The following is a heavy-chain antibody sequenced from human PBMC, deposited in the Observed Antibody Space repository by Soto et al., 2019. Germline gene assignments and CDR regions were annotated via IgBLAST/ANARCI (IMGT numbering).Heavy chain of an antibody. CDR3: AKQAWVLRFLDQLTGWFDP. D-gene: IGHD3-3*01. CDR2: ISYDGSNK. CDR1: VFTFSIYV. J-gene: IGHJ5*02. Sequence: PWGSLRVACVSSVFTFSIYVMHWVRQAPGKGLEWVAVISYDGSNKYYADSVKGRFTISRDNSKNTLYLQMNSLRAEDTAVYYCAKQAWVLRFLDQLTGWFDPWGQGTMVTVSS. V-gene: IGHV3-30*18.